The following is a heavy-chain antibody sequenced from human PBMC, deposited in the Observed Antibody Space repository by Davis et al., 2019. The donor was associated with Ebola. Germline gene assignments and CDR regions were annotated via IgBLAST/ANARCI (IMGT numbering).Heavy chain of an antibody. Sequence: AASVKVSCKASGYTFTSYDINWVRRATGQGLEWMGWMNPNSGNTGYAQKFQGRVTMTRNTSISTAYMELSSLRSEDTAVYYCATQKSGEPTFHFWGQGTLVTVSS. D-gene: IGHD7-27*01. CDR3: ATQKSGEPTFHF. CDR2: MNPNSGNT. V-gene: IGHV1-8*01. J-gene: IGHJ4*02. CDR1: GYTFTSYD.